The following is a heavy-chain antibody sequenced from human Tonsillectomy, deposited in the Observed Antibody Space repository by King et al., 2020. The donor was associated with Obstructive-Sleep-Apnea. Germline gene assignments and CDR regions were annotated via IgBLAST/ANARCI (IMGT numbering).Heavy chain of an antibody. J-gene: IGHJ6*02. V-gene: IGHV3-11*06. CDR3: ARDLVPAAMRHYYYYYGMDV. Sequence: VQLVESGGGLVKPGGSLRLSCAASGFTFSDYYMSWIRQAPGKWLEWVSYISSSSSYTNYADSVKCRLTISSDNAKNSLYLQLNSLRAEDTAVYYCARDLVPAAMRHYYYYYGMDVWGQGTTVTVSS. CDR2: ISSSSSYT. D-gene: IGHD2-2*01. CDR1: GFTFSDYY.